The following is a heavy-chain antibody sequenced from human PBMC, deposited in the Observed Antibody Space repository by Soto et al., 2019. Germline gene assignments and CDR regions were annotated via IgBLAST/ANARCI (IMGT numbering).Heavy chain of an antibody. CDR2: ISAYNGDT. CDR1: GYTFTSFG. Sequence: QVHLVQSGAEVRKPGASVKVSCKASGYTFTSFGITWVRQAPGHGLEWVEWISAYNGDTKYARRVEGRVTMTTDTSTNTAHMELRSLRSDDTAVYYCARGGDSYGDDYWGQGTLVTVSS. J-gene: IGHJ4*02. D-gene: IGHD5-18*01. V-gene: IGHV1-18*04. CDR3: ARGGDSYGDDY.